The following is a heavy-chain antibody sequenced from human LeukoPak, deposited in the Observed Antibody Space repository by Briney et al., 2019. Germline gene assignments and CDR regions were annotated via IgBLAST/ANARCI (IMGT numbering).Heavy chain of an antibody. CDR2: IYYSGST. V-gene: IGHV4-59*01. CDR1: VGSISSYY. D-gene: IGHD1-14*01. J-gene: IGHJ6*03. CDR3: ARVNPYYYYMDV. Sequence: SETLSLTCTVSVGSISSYYWSWIRQPAGKGLEWIGNIYYSGSTHYNPSLKSRVTISVDTSKNQFSLKLSSVTAADTAVYYCARVNPYYYYMDVWGKGTTVTISS.